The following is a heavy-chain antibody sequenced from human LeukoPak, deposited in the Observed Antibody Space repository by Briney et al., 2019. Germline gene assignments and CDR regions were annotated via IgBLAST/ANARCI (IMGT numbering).Heavy chain of an antibody. CDR1: FXXXXYP. CDR3: ARKLSGYAPFDC. CDR2: ISGSGGST. D-gene: IGHD5-12*01. J-gene: IGHJ4*02. V-gene: IGHV3-23*01. Sequence: FXXXXYPXIWVRQAPGRGLTWVSGISGSGGSTYYADSVKGRFTISRDNPRSTLYLQMSSLRAEDTAVYYCARKLSGYAPFDCWGQGTLVTVSS.